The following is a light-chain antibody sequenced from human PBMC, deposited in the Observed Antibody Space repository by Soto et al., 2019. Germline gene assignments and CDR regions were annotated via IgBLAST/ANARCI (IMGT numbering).Light chain of an antibody. CDR3: QQYYRTLWT. CDR1: QSILYTSNNKNY. V-gene: IGKV4-1*01. Sequence: DIVMTQSPDSLAVSLGERATINCKSSQSILYTSNNKNYLAWYQQKPGRPPKLLIYWASTRESGVPDRFSGSGSGTDFTLTISSLQAEDVAVYYCQQYYRTLWTFGQGTKVDI. J-gene: IGKJ1*01. CDR2: WAS.